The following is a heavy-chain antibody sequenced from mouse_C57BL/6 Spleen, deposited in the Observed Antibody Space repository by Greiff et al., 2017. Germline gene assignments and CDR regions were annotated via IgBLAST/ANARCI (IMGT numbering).Heavy chain of an antibody. CDR2: INPNNGGT. D-gene: IGHD1-1*01. Sequence: VQLQQSGPELVKPGASVKISCKASGYTFTDYYMNWVKQSHGKSLEWIGDINPNNGGTSYNQKFKGKATLTVDKSSSTAYMELRSLTSEDSAVYYCARSDYYYGSSYSYYFDYWGQGTTLTVSS. J-gene: IGHJ2*01. CDR1: GYTFTDYY. V-gene: IGHV1-26*01. CDR3: ARSDYYYGSSYSYYFDY.